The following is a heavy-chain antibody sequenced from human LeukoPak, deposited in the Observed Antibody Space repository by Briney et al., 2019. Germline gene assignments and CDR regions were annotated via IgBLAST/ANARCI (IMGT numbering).Heavy chain of an antibody. J-gene: IGHJ3*02. CDR1: GFTLEGYV. Sequence: GGSVSLFCALSGFTLEGYVMHWVRQAAGKGLAWVAWISWNSGSIGYADSAKDRFTISRDNAKNSLYLKMHSLRTEDTALYYCAKDRLRYFDWFAFDIWGQGTMVTVSS. CDR2: ISWNSGSI. D-gene: IGHD3-9*01. V-gene: IGHV3-9*01. CDR3: AKDRLRYFDWFAFDI.